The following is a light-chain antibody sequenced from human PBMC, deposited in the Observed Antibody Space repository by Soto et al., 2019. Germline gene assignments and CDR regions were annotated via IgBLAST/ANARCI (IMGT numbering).Light chain of an antibody. CDR2: HAS. CDR1: QSISNW. Sequence: TQSLSYLSASVRDRVTIICRASQSISNWLAWYQQKPGTAPKVLIYHASNLQSGVPSRFSGSGSGTEFTLTISSLQPDDFANYYCQQYNSYSFGQGTKVDIK. J-gene: IGKJ1*01. V-gene: IGKV1-5*02. CDR3: QQYNSYS.